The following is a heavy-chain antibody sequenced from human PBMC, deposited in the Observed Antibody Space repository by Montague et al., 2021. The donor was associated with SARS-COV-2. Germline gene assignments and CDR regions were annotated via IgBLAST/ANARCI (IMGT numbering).Heavy chain of an antibody. J-gene: IGHJ6*02. Sequence: SETLSLTCTVSGGSISGYYWSWIRQPPGKGLEWIGYIYYSGSTXXXPXXXXRVTVSVDRSKNQVSLKLSSVTPADTAVYYCARLLRSCSNGVCRTYYYYAMDVWGQGTTVTVSS. CDR2: IYYSGST. D-gene: IGHD2-8*01. CDR1: GGSISGYY. V-gene: IGHV4-59*01. CDR3: ARLLRSCSNGVCRTYYYYAMDV.